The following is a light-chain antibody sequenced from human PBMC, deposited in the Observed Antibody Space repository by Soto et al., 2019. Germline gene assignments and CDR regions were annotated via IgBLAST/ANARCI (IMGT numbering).Light chain of an antibody. CDR3: QHYNSYSEA. J-gene: IGKJ1*01. V-gene: IGKV1-5*01. CDR1: QSISSW. Sequence: DIQMTQSPSTLSASVGDRVTTTCRASQSISSWLAWYQKKPGKAPNLPIYAVSSLQSGVPSRFSGGGSGTEFTLTISSLQPDDFATYYCQHYNSYSEAFGQGTKVDI. CDR2: AVS.